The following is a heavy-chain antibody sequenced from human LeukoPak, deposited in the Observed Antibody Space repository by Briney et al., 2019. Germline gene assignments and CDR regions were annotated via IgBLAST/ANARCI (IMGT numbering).Heavy chain of an antibody. V-gene: IGHV3-66*01. Sequence: GGSLRLSCAVSGFTVSNNYMSWVRQAPGKGLEWVSVIYSGGTTYYADSVKGRFTISRDKSKNTLFLLMNSLRADDTAVYYCARDKFAYYFESSGNSPTPDWYFDLWGRGTLVTVSA. J-gene: IGHJ2*01. CDR2: IYSGGTT. CDR1: GFTVSNNY. CDR3: ARDKFAYYFESSGNSPTPDWYFDL. D-gene: IGHD3-22*01.